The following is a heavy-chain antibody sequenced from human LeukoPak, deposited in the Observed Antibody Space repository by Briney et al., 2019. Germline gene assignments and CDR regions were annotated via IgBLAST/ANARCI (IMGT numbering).Heavy chain of an antibody. Sequence: SQTLSLTCAISGDSVSSDNTAWNWIRQSPSRGLEWLGRTYYRSKWYNNYAVSVRSRITINPDTSKNQFSLQLNSVTPEDTALCYCARGTWGSTYYFDYWGQGTLVTVSS. CDR3: ARGTWGSTYYFDY. D-gene: IGHD7-27*01. J-gene: IGHJ4*02. V-gene: IGHV6-1*01. CDR2: TYYRSKWYN. CDR1: GDSVSSDNTA.